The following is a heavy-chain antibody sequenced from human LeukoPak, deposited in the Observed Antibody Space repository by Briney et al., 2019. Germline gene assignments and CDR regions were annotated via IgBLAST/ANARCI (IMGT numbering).Heavy chain of an antibody. Sequence: PGGSLRLSCAASGFTFSSYAMSWVRQAPGKGLELVSAISGSGGSTYYADSVKGRFTISRDNSKNTLYLQMNSLRAEDTAVYYCAKDATPYGSGRHYFDYWGQGTLVTVSS. D-gene: IGHD3-10*01. V-gene: IGHV3-23*01. CDR1: GFTFSSYA. CDR2: ISGSGGST. J-gene: IGHJ4*02. CDR3: AKDATPYGSGRHYFDY.